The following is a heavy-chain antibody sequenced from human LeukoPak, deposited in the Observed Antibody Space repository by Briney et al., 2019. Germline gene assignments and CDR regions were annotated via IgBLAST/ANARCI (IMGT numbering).Heavy chain of an antibody. CDR2: IYYSGST. J-gene: IGHJ3*01. D-gene: IGHD4-23*01. CDR1: GGSISSHY. V-gene: IGHV4-59*11. Sequence: SETLSLTCTVSGGSISSHYWNWIRQPPGKGLEWIGYIYYSGSTNYNPSLKSRVTISVDTSKNQFSLKLSSVTAADTAVYYCARETTVVTPGRSDVFDVWGQGTMVTVSS. CDR3: ARETTVVTPGRSDVFDV.